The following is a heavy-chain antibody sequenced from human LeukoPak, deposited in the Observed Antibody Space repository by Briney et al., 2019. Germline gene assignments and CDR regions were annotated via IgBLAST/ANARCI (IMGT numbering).Heavy chain of an antibody. Sequence: GGSLRLSCAASGFTFSSYSMNWVRQAPGKGLEWVSSISSSSSYIYYADSVKGRFTISRDDAKNSLYLQMNSLRAEDTAVYYCAILEGIVVVVAGTGFDPWGQGTLVTVSS. J-gene: IGHJ5*02. CDR1: GFTFSSYS. D-gene: IGHD2-15*01. CDR3: AILEGIVVVVAGTGFDP. CDR2: ISSSSSYI. V-gene: IGHV3-21*01.